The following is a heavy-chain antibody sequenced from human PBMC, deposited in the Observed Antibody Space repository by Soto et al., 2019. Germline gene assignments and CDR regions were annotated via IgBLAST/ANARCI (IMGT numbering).Heavy chain of an antibody. CDR3: ARFTISGVVAYAMDV. CDR2: IYPGDSDT. CDR1: GYSFTSYW. D-gene: IGHD3-3*01. J-gene: IGHJ6*02. Sequence: PGESLKISCKGSGYSFTSYWIGWVRQMPGKGLEWMGIIYPGDSDTRYSPSFQGHVTISADKSITTAFLQWSSLKASDTAMYYCARFTISGVVAYAMDVWGQGTTVTVSS. V-gene: IGHV5-51*01.